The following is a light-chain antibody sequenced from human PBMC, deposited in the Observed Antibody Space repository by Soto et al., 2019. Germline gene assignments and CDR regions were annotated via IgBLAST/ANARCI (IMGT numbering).Light chain of an antibody. J-gene: IGLJ1*01. V-gene: IGLV2-11*01. CDR1: SSDVGGYNY. Sequence: QSVLTQPRSVSGSPEQSVTISCTGTSSDVGGYNYDSWYQQHPGKGPKLMVYDVNKRPSGVPDRFSGSNSGNTASLTISGLQVEDEADYYCCSYVGSSTYVFAAGTQVTVL. CDR3: CSYVGSSTYV. CDR2: DVN.